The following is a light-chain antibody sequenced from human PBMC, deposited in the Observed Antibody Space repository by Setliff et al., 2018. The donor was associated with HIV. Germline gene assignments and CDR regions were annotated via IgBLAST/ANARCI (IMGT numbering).Light chain of an antibody. CDR2: DNN. J-gene: IGLJ2*01. CDR3: GTWDSSLSAVV. CDR1: TSNIENNY. Sequence: VLTQPPSVSAAPRQKVTISCFGSTSNIENNYVSWYQQFPGTAPKLLIYDNNKRPSGIPDRFSGSKSGTSATLGITGLQTGDEADYYCGTWDSSLSAVVFGGGTKVTVL. V-gene: IGLV1-51*01.